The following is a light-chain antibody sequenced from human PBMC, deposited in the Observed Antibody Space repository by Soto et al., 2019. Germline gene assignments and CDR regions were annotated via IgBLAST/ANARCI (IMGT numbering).Light chain of an antibody. CDR3: MQTLHTPQLT. J-gene: IGKJ4*01. Sequence: DIVVTQSPLSLPVTPGEPASISCRSSQSLLHSNGYNYLYWYLQKPGQSPRLLIYLASSRAAGVPDRFSGSGSGTDFTLKITRVEAEDVGVYYCMQTLHTPQLTFGGGTKVDIK. CDR1: QSLLHSNGYNY. V-gene: IGKV2-28*01. CDR2: LAS.